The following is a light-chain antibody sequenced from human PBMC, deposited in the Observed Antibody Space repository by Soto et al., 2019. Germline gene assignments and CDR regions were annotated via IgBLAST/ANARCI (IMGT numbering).Light chain of an antibody. J-gene: IGKJ2*01. Sequence: DIVMTQSPDSLAVSLGERATINCKSSQSVLYSSNNKNYLAWYQQKPGQPPKLLIYWASTRESGVPDRFSGSGSLTDFTLTISSLQAEDVAVYYCQQYYSTPYTFGQGTKVDIK. CDR2: WAS. CDR1: QSVLYSSNNKNY. V-gene: IGKV4-1*01. CDR3: QQYYSTPYT.